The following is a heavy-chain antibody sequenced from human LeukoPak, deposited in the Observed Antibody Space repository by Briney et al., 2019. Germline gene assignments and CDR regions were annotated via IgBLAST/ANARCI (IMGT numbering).Heavy chain of an antibody. J-gene: IGHJ6*02. D-gene: IGHD3-22*01. V-gene: IGHV3-64*01. CDR1: GFTFSSYA. CDR3: ARDLGPGPISGYGRGRFYYGMDV. CDR2: ISSNGGST. Sequence: GGSLRLSCAASGFTFSSYAMHWVRQAPGKGLEYVSAISSNGGSTYYANSVKGRFTISRDNSKNTLYLQMNSLRAEDTAVYYCARDLGPGPISGYGRGRFYYGMDVWGQGTTVTVSS.